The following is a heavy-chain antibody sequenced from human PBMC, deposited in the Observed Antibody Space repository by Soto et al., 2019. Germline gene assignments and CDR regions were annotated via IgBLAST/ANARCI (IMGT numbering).Heavy chain of an antibody. Sequence: EVQLVESGGGLVQPGGSLRLSCAASGFTVSSNYMTWVRQAPGKGLEWVSLIQSGGRTYYAGSVKGRFTITRDNSKSTLFLQMNSLRVGGPAVYSCARDDVHCSGGRCYGVPRDGWGKGPRSPSPQ. J-gene: IGHJ6*04. CDR3: ARDDVHCSGGRCYGVPRDG. V-gene: IGHV3-66*01. D-gene: IGHD2-15*01. CDR1: GFTVSSNY. CDR2: IQSGGRT.